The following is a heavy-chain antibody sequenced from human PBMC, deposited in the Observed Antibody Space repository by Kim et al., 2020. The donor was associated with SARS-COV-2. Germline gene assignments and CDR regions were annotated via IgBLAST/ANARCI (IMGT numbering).Heavy chain of an antibody. CDR3: AKVSTSYFYDGMDV. J-gene: IGHJ6*02. Sequence: ADSLKGRFTISRDDSKTTVYLQMNGLGAEDTAVYYCAKVSTSYFYDGMDVWGQGTTVTVSS. V-gene: IGHV3-23*01.